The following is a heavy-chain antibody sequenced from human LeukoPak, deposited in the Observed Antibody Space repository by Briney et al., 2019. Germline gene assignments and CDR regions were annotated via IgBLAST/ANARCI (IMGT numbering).Heavy chain of an antibody. J-gene: IGHJ4*02. CDR1: GYSFTSYW. CDR3: ARPEKEMAVDY. V-gene: IGHV5-51*03. D-gene: IGHD5-24*01. Sequence: GASLQISCKGSGYSFTSYWISWVRPMPGKGLEWMGIIYPGDSDTRYSPSFQGQVTISADKSISTAYLQWSSLKASDTAMYYCARPEKEMAVDYWGQGTLVTVSS. CDR2: IYPGDSDT.